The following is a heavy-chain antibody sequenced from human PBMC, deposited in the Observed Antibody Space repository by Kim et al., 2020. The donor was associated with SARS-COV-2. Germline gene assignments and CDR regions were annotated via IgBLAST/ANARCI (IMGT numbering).Heavy chain of an antibody. Sequence: GGSLRLSCAASGFTFSSHAMNWVRQAPGRGLEWVSYINTNSRAIYYSDSVKGRFTISRDNAKNSLYLQMNTLRAEDTAIYYCVRDSRLAYAMDIWGQGTTVTVSS. CDR3: VRDSRLAYAMDI. CDR1: GFTFSSHA. CDR2: INTNSRAI. V-gene: IGHV3-48*04. J-gene: IGHJ6*02.